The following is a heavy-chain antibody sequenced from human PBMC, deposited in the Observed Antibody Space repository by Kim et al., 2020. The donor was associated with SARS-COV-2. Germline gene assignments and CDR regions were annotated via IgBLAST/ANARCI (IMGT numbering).Heavy chain of an antibody. J-gene: IGHJ6*03. D-gene: IGHD3-10*01. V-gene: IGHV4-34*01. CDR1: GGSFSGYY. Sequence: SETLSLTCAVYGGSFSGYYWSWIRQPPGKGLEWIGEINHSGSTNYNPSLKSRVTISVDTSKNQFSLKLSSVTAADTAVYYCARVGYYYGSGSYTNYYYYYMDVWGKGTTVTVSS. CDR2: INHSGST. CDR3: ARVGYYYGSGSYTNYYYYYMDV.